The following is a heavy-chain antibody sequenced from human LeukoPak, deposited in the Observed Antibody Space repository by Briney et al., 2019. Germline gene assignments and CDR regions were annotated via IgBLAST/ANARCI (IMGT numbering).Heavy chain of an antibody. CDR1: GFTFSSYW. J-gene: IGHJ4*02. CDR2: IKQDGSEK. Sequence: PGGSLRLSCAASGFTFSSYWMGWVRQAPGKGLEWVANIKQDGSEKYYVDSVKGRFTISRDNAKNSLYLQMNSLRAEDTAVYYCARGCDYDYVWGSYRYTDFDYWGQGTLVTVSS. D-gene: IGHD3-16*02. CDR3: ARGCDYDYVWGSYRYTDFDY. V-gene: IGHV3-7*04.